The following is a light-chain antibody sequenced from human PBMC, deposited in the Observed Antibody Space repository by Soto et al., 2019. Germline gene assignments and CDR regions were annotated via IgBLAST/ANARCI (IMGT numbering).Light chain of an antibody. J-gene: IGKJ2*01. CDR1: QSISSW. CDR2: KAS. Sequence: DIQMTQSPSTLSASVGDRVTITCRASQSISSWLAWYQQKPGKAPILLIYKASSLESGVPSRFSGSGSGTEFTLTISSLQPDDSATYYCQQYSSYSRYTFGQGTKLEIK. V-gene: IGKV1-5*03. CDR3: QQYSSYSRYT.